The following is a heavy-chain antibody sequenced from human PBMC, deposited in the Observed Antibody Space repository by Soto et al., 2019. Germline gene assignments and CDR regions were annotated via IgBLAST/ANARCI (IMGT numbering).Heavy chain of an antibody. J-gene: IGHJ4*02. D-gene: IGHD6-25*01. Sequence: GESLKISFKVSGYNFTAFWLGLVRQMPGKGLEWMANIHPLDSETNYGPSFQGQVTISADKSITTAFLHWSNLKASDTGIYFCAKLGFPGAIYFDSSGQGSLVTVSS. CDR3: AKLGFPGAIYFDS. V-gene: IGHV5-51*01. CDR1: GYNFTAFW. CDR2: IHPLDSET.